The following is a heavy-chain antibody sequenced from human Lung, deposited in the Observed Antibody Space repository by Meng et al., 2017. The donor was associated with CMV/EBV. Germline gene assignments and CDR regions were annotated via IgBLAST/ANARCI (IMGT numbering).Heavy chain of an antibody. J-gene: IGHJ5*02. V-gene: IGHV5-51*01. CDR3: ARQYDTRTWDNWFDP. CDR1: GYSFTSYW. Sequence: GEXXKISCKGSGYSFTSYWIAWVRQMPGKGLEWMGIIYPGDSDTTYSPSFQGQVTISADNSISTTYLQWSSLRASDTAMYYCARQYDTRTWDNWFDPSGQGXLITVSS. D-gene: IGHD3-22*01. CDR2: IYPGDSDT.